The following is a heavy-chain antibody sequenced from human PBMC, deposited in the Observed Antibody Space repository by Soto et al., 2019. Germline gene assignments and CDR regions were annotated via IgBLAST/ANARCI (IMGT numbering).Heavy chain of an antibody. Sequence: PGESLKISCKGSGYSFTSYWIGWVRQMPGKGLEWMGIIYPGDSDTRYSPSFQGQVTISADKSISTAYLQWSSLKASDTAMYYCARRSHGGYPQGALLADYYYMDVWGKGTTVSV. CDR2: IYPGDSDT. V-gene: IGHV5-51*01. J-gene: IGHJ6*03. CDR1: GYSFTSYW. D-gene: IGHD5-12*01. CDR3: ARRSHGGYPQGALLADYYYMDV.